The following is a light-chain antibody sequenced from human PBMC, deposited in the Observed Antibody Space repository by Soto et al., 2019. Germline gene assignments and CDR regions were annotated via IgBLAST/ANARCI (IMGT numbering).Light chain of an antibody. CDR3: SSYTSSSTDVV. V-gene: IGLV2-14*01. CDR1: SSDVGGYNY. Sequence: QSAPTQPASVSGSPGQSITISCTGTSSDVGGYNYVSWYQQHPGKAPKLMIYEVSNRPSGVSNRFSGSKSGNTASLTISGLQAEDEADYYCSSYTSSSTDVVFGGGTKLTV. J-gene: IGLJ2*01. CDR2: EVS.